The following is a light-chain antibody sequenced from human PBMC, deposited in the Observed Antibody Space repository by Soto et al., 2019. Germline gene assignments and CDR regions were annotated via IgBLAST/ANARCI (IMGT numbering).Light chain of an antibody. J-gene: IGKJ2*01. V-gene: IGKV3-15*01. CDR2: GAS. Sequence: EIVRTQSPATMYVSTGERATLSCRASQSVSSNLAGYQQNPGQAPRLLIYGASTRATGIPARFSGSGSGTEFTLTISCLQSEDFAFYYCQQYNNWPLYSFGQGTKLEIK. CDR3: QQYNNWPLYS. CDR1: QSVSSN.